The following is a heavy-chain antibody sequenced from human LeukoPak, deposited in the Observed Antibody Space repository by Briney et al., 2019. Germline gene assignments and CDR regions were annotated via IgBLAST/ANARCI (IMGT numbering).Heavy chain of an antibody. D-gene: IGHD3-22*01. CDR3: ARDDPPTQYYYDSSGYP. J-gene: IGHJ5*02. V-gene: IGHV1-69*13. CDR2: IIPIFGTA. CDR1: GGTFSSYA. Sequence: SVKVSCRASGGTFSSYAISWVRQAPGQGLEWMGGIIPIFGTANYAQKFQGRVTITADESTSTAYMELSSLRSEDTAVYYCARDDPPTQYYYDSSGYPWGQGTLVTVSS.